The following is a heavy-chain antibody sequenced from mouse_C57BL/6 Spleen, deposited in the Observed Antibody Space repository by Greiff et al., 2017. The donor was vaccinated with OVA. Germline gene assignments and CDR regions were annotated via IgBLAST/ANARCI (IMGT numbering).Heavy chain of an antibody. J-gene: IGHJ1*03. D-gene: IGHD1-1*01. CDR2: ISYDGSN. CDR3: ARELLRYWYFDV. Sequence: EVQLQESGPGLVKPSQSLSLTCSVTGYSITSGYYWNWIRQFPGNKLEWMGYISYDGSNNYNPSLKNRISITRDTSKNQFFLKLNSVTTEDTATYYCARELLRYWYFDVWGTGTTVTVSS. V-gene: IGHV3-6*01. CDR1: GYSITSGYY.